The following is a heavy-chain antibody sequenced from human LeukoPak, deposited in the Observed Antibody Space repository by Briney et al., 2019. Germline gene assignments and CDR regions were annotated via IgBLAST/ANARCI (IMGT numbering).Heavy chain of an antibody. CDR1: GYTFTGYY. D-gene: IGHD6-19*01. V-gene: IGHV1-2*02. CDR2: INPNSGGT. CDR3: ARDSSRWYLSGGTDNWFDP. Sequence: ASVKVSCKASGYTFTGYYMHWVRQAPGQGLEWMGWINPNSGGTNYAQKFQGRVTMTRDTSISTAYMELSRLRSDDTAVYYCARDSSRWYLSGGTDNWFDPWGQGTLVTVSS. J-gene: IGHJ5*02.